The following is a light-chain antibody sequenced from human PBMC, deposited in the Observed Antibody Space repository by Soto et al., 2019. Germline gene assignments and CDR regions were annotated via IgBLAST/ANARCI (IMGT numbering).Light chain of an antibody. Sequence: SALTQPASVSGSPGQTITISCTGTSSDVGCYNTVSWYQHHPGKAPKLIIYEVTHRPAGISDRFSASKSGNTASLTISGLQAEDEADYYCNSLRVNHLYVFGSGTKVTVL. CDR1: SSDVGCYNT. V-gene: IGLV2-14*01. CDR3: NSLRVNHLYV. J-gene: IGLJ1*01. CDR2: EVT.